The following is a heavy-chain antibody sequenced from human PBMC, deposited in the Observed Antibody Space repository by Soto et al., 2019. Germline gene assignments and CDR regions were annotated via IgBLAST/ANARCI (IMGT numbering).Heavy chain of an antibody. CDR3: TKGGIPRRYNIPKVDFDY. V-gene: IGHV3-23*01. Sequence: GGSLRLSCAASGFTFTSYAMGWVRQAPGKGLEWVSVISSGGSTYYADSVRGRFTISRDNSKNTLYLQMNNLRADDTAVYYCTKGGIPRRYNIPKVDFDYWGQGSLVTVSS. CDR2: ISSGGST. D-gene: IGHD1-1*01. J-gene: IGHJ4*02. CDR1: GFTFTSYA.